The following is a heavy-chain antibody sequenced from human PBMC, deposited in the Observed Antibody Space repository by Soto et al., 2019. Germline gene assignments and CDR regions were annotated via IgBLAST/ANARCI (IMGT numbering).Heavy chain of an antibody. CDR3: ATDIVVVVATDY. V-gene: IGHV3-74*01. CDR2: INSDGSST. Sequence: GGSLRLSCAASGFTFSSYWMHWVRQAPGKGLVWVSRINSDGSSTSYADSVKGRFTISRDNAKNTLYLQMNSLRAEDTAVYYCATDIVVVVATDYWGQGTLVTVSS. CDR1: GFTFSSYW. J-gene: IGHJ4*02. D-gene: IGHD2-15*01.